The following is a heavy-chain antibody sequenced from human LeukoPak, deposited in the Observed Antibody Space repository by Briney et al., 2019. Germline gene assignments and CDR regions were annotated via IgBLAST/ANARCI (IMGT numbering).Heavy chain of an antibody. D-gene: IGHD4-17*01. CDR1: GFTFSSYG. Sequence: PRGSLRLSCAESGFTFSSYGMHWVRRAPGKGLEWVAVIWYDGSNKYYADSVKGRFTISRDNSKNTLYLQMNSLRAEDTAVYYCARERSDYVLSPYYYYGMDVWGKGTTVTVSS. CDR2: IWYDGSNK. J-gene: IGHJ6*04. V-gene: IGHV3-33*01. CDR3: ARERSDYVLSPYYYYGMDV.